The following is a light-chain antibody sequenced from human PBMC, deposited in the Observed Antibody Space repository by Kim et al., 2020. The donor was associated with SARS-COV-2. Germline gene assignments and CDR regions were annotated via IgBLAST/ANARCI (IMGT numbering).Light chain of an antibody. J-gene: IGLJ3*02. CDR2: EVN. Sequence: QSALTQPPSASGSPGQSVAISCTGSSSDVGGYNYVSWYQQHPGKAPKLIIYEVNERPSEVPDRFSGSKSGNTASLTVSGLQAEDEADYYCSSYAGSNNRVFGGGTQLTFL. V-gene: IGLV2-8*01. CDR1: SSDVGGYNY. CDR3: SSYAGSNNRV.